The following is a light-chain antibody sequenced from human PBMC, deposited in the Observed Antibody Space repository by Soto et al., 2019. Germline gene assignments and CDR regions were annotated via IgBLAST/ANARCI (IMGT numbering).Light chain of an antibody. Sequence: QAVVTQSPSASASLGASVKLTCTLSSGHSEYGIAWHQQQPDKGPRYLMKLNRDGSHNKGDGIPDRFSGSSSGAERYLIISSLQSDDEADYYSQTWDTVVVFGGGTQLTVL. CDR3: QTWDTVVV. CDR1: SGHSEYG. V-gene: IGLV4-69*01. CDR2: LNRDGSH. J-gene: IGLJ2*01.